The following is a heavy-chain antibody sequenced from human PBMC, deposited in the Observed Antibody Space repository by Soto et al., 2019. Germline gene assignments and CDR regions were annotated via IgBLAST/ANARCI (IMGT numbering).Heavy chain of an antibody. D-gene: IGHD6-13*01. V-gene: IGHV4-59*01. Sequence: PSETLSLTCTVSGGSISSYYWSWIRQPPGKGLEWIGYIYYSGSTNYNPSLKSRVTISVDTSKNQFSLKLSSVTAADTAVYYCARLGEESSRGYGEGYFDYGGREPLVTVPS. CDR3: ARLGEESSRGYGEGYFDY. CDR2: IYYSGST. J-gene: IGHJ4*02. CDR1: GGSISSYY.